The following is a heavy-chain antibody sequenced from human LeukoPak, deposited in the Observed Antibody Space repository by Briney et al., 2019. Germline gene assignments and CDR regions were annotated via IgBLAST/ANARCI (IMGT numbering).Heavy chain of an antibody. D-gene: IGHD3-22*01. CDR1: GFTLSYYG. CDR3: AKGTNYYDSSGYLGD. V-gene: IGHV3-33*06. CDR2: MWSDGSKT. Sequence: GGSLRLSCTASGFTLSYYGMHWVRQAPGKGLELVALMWSDGSKTSYADSVKGRFTISRDNSKNTLYLQMNSLRAEDTAVYYCAKGTNYYDSSGYLGDWGQGTLVTVSS. J-gene: IGHJ4*02.